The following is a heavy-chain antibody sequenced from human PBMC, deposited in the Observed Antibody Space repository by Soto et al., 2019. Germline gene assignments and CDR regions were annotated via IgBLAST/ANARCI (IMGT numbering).Heavy chain of an antibody. J-gene: IGHJ6*02. CDR2: IYPAGST. D-gene: IGHD2-2*01. CDR3: ARDSQGLPAASPGFYYYGMDV. CDR1: GFTVSSNY. Sequence: PGGSLRLSCAASGFTVSSNYMSWVRQAPEKGLEWVSIIYPAGSTYYADSVQGRFTISRDNSKNTLYLQMNSLRAEDTAVYYCARDSQGLPAASPGFYYYGMDVWGQGTTVTVSS. V-gene: IGHV3-53*01.